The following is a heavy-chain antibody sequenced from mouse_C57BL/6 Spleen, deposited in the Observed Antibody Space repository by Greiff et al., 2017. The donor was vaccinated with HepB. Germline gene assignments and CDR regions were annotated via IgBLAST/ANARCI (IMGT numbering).Heavy chain of an antibody. Sequence: VQLQQPGAELVKPGASVKLSCKASGYTFTSYWMHWVKQRPGQGLEWIGMIHPNSGSTNYNEKFKSKATLTVDKSSSTAYMQLSSLTSEDSAVYYCARDGNYPAWFAYWGQGTLVTVSA. CDR1: GYTFTSYW. D-gene: IGHD2-1*01. V-gene: IGHV1-64*01. CDR3: ARDGNYPAWFAY. J-gene: IGHJ3*01. CDR2: IHPNSGST.